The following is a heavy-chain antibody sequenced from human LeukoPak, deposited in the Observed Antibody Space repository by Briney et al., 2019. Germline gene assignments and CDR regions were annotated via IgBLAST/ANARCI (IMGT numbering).Heavy chain of an antibody. CDR1: GFTFGSYS. CDR3: ARDSCSGGSCFPLDP. J-gene: IGHJ5*02. Sequence: PGGSLRLSCAASGFTFGSYSMHWVRQVPGKGLEWVAVLSYEGRNKSYEDYVKGRITISRDNSKSTLYLQMSSLRAEDTAIYYCARDSCSGGSCFPLDPWGQGTLVTVSS. V-gene: IGHV3-30*04. CDR2: LSYEGRNK. D-gene: IGHD2-15*01.